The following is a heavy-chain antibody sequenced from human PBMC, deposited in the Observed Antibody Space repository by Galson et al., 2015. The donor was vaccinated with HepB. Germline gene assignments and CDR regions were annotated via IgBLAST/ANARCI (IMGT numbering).Heavy chain of an antibody. J-gene: IGHJ6*02. V-gene: IGHV3-9*01. Sequence: SLRLSCAASGFTFEDSAMHWVRQVPGKGLEWVSGISWNSDFTGYADSVRGRFTISRDNAKYSLYLQMNSLRAEDTALYYCAQDLTYYYGSGSYFVGMDVWGQGTTVTVSS. CDR1: GFTFEDSA. CDR2: ISWNSDFT. D-gene: IGHD3-10*01. CDR3: AQDLTYYYGSGSYFVGMDV.